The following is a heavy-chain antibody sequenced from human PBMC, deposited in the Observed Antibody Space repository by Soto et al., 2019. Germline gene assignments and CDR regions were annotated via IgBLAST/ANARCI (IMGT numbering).Heavy chain of an antibody. CDR1: XXXXXXXA. Sequence: EVQLLESGGDXXXXGGXXXXSCAASXXXXXXXAMSXXXQAPGKGLEWVSSISRGGGKTYYLDSVKGRFTISRDNSRNTLYLQINSLRVEDTAVYFCAKDPSYGENFPEYFEYWGQGTLVTVSS. V-gene: IGHV3-23*01. J-gene: IGHJ1*01. CDR2: ISRGGGKT. D-gene: IGHD2-21*01. CDR3: AKDPSYGENFPEYFEY.